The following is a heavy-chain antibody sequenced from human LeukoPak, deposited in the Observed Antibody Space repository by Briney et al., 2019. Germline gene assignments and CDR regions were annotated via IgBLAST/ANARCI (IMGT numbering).Heavy chain of an antibody. CDR1: GFSFKDYG. Sequence: GGSLRLSCAATGFSFKDYGMHWVRQPPGKGLEWVSAINWNGGGTDHADSVKGRFTISRDNAKNSLYLQLSSLRPEDTALYYCARHRTATNACMFFGLDVWGQGTAVTVSS. D-gene: IGHD1-26*01. J-gene: IGHJ6*02. CDR2: INWNGGGT. V-gene: IGHV3-20*04. CDR3: ARHRTATNACMFFGLDV.